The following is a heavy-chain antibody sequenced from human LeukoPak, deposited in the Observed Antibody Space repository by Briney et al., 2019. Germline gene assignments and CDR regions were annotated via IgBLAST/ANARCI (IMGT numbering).Heavy chain of an antibody. Sequence: GGSLRLSCAASGFTFSSYSMNWVRQAPGKGLEWVSGISWNSGSIGYADSVKGRFTISRDNAKNSLYLQMNSLRAEDTALYYCAKGGYCSGGSCPPLYYGMDVWGQGTTVTVSS. J-gene: IGHJ6*02. V-gene: IGHV3-9*01. D-gene: IGHD2-15*01. CDR2: ISWNSGSI. CDR3: AKGGYCSGGSCPPLYYGMDV. CDR1: GFTFSSYS.